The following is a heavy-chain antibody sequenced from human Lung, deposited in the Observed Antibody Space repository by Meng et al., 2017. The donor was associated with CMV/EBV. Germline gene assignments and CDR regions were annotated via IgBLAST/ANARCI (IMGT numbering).Heavy chain of an antibody. CDR1: GFTLSRYS. Sequence: GKSLKIXXAASGFTLSRYSMNWVRQAPGKGLEWVSSISTSSSYIYYRDSVKGRFTIYRDNAMNSLSLQMKSLRAEDTAVYYCAIGLETGAAFDVWGQGTRVTVAS. V-gene: IGHV3-21*01. J-gene: IGHJ3*01. CDR2: ISTSSSYI. D-gene: IGHD3-3*01. CDR3: AIGLETGAAFDV.